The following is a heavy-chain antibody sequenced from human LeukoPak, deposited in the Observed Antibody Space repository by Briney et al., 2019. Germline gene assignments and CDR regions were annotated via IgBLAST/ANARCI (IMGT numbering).Heavy chain of an antibody. Sequence: GGSLRLSCAAPGFTFSNHWMHWVRQAPGKGLEGVSAISGSGGSTYYADSVKGRFTISRDNSKNTLYLQMNSLRAEDTAVYYCAKVGGVIGAFDIWGQGTMVTVSS. D-gene: IGHD3-16*01. CDR3: AKVGGVIGAFDI. CDR1: GFTFSNHW. V-gene: IGHV3-23*01. J-gene: IGHJ3*02. CDR2: ISGSGGST.